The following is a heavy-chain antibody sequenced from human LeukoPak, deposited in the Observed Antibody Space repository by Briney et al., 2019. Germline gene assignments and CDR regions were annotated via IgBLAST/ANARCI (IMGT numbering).Heavy chain of an antibody. CDR1: GFTFSSYE. Sequence: GGSLRLSCAASGFTFSSYEMNWVRQAPGKGLEWVSYISSSGSTIYYADSVKGRFTISRDNAKNSLYLQMNSLRAGDTAVYYCARDRWGYYDYWGQGTLVTVSS. CDR3: ARDRWGYYDY. CDR2: ISSSGSTI. V-gene: IGHV3-48*03. D-gene: IGHD2-15*01. J-gene: IGHJ4*02.